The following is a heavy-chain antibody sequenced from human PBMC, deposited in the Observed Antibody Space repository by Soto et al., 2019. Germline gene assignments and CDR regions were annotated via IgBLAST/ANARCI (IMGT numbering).Heavy chain of an antibody. CDR3: ARDDVLCDGDRCYGVPVEV. Sequence: GGSLRLSCAATGFTVSSKYMSWVRQAPGKGLEWVSLIQSGGPTYYADSVKGRFTISRDTSENTLHLQMGSLRAEDTAVYYCARDDVLCDGDRCYGVPVEVLGKGTTVTVSS. J-gene: IGHJ6*03. V-gene: IGHV3-66*01. CDR1: GFTVSSKY. CDR2: IQSGGPT. D-gene: IGHD2-21*01.